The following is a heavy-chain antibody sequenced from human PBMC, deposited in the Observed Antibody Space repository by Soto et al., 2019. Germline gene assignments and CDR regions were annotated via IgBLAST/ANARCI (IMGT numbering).Heavy chain of an antibody. D-gene: IGHD2-2*01. Sequence: SETLSLTCAVSGGSIISSLWWSWVRQSPGEGLEWIGEVYRSGSTNYNPSLKSRVTISLDESKNQFSLKLTSVTAADTAVYCCASLIRDAYNYAPFSTWDYWGQGTRVTVSS. CDR2: VYRSGST. J-gene: IGHJ4*02. CDR1: GGSIISSLW. V-gene: IGHV4-4*01. CDR3: ASLIRDAYNYAPFSTWDY.